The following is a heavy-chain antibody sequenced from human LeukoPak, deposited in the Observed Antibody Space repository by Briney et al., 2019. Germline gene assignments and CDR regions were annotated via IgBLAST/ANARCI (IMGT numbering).Heavy chain of an antibody. J-gene: IGHJ4*02. D-gene: IGHD3-22*01. CDR2: INPNSGGT. CDR3: ARVSGIYYDSSGYYDFDY. CDR1: GYTFTGYY. V-gene: IGHV1-2*02. Sequence: ASVKVSFKASGYTFTGYYMHWVRQAPGQGLEWMGWINPNSGGTNYAQKFQGRVTMTRDTSISTAYMELSRLRSDDTAVYYCARVSGIYYDSSGYYDFDYWGQGTLVTVSS.